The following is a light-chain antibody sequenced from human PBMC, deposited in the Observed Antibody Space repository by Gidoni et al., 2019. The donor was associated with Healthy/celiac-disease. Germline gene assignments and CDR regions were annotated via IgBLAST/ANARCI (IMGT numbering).Light chain of an antibody. J-gene: IGKJ1*01. CDR2: KAS. Sequence: DIQMTQSPSTLSASVGDRVTITCRASQSISSWLAWYQQKPGKAPKLLIYKASSFESGVPSRFSGSGSGTEFTLTISSLQPDDFATYYCQQYNSYSWTFGQXTKVEIK. CDR1: QSISSW. CDR3: QQYNSYSWT. V-gene: IGKV1-5*03.